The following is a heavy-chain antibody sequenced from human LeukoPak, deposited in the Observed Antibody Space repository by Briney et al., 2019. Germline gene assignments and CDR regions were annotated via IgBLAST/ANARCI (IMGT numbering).Heavy chain of an antibody. V-gene: IGHV1-8*01. Sequence: ASVKLSCKASGYTFTCYDINWVLQATGHGLGWMGWMNPNSGNTGYAHKFQRRVTMTRNTSISTAYMDLCSLRSGETAVYYCARAGAAGKDTEFDYWDQGTLVNVFS. J-gene: IGHJ4*02. CDR2: MNPNSGNT. D-gene: IGHD2-15*01. CDR1: GYTFTCYD. CDR3: ARAGAAGKDTEFDY.